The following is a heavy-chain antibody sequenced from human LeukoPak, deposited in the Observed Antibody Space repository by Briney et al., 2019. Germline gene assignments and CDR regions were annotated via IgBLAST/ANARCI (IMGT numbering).Heavy chain of an antibody. Sequence: GGSLRLSCAASGFTFSTYAMCWVRQAPGKELEWVSAISSSGVDTYYADSVKGRFTISRDNSKNTLYLQMNSLRAEDTAIFYCARRGGGSPSSFDNWGQGTLVTVSS. J-gene: IGHJ4*02. V-gene: IGHV3-23*01. D-gene: IGHD3-16*01. CDR3: ARRGGGSPSSFDN. CDR2: ISSSGVDT. CDR1: GFTFSTYA.